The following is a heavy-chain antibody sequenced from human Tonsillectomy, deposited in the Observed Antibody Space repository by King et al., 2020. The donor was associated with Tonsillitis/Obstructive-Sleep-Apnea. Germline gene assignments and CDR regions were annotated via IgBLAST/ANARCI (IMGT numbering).Heavy chain of an antibody. V-gene: IGHV1-18*01. J-gene: IGHJ2*01. CDR1: GYTFTNYG. D-gene: IGHD3-22*01. CDR2: ISAYNGNT. CDR3: ARVDGSSGYSDWYFDL. Sequence: QLVQSGAEVKKSGASVKVSCKASGYTFTNYGISWVRQAPRQGLEWTGWISAYNGNTNYAQKLQGRVTMTTDTSTSTAYMELRSLRSDDTAVYYCARVDGSSGYSDWYFDLWGRGTLVTVSS.